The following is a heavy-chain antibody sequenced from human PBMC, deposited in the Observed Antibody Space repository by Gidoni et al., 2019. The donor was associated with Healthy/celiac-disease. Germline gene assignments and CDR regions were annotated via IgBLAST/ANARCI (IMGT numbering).Heavy chain of an antibody. J-gene: IGHJ4*02. V-gene: IGHV4-39*01. CDR1: GGSIRSSSYY. CDR3: ARLTVFGYGDYEY. D-gene: IGHD4-17*01. Sequence: QLQLQESGPGLVKPSETLSLTCTVSGGSIRSSSYYWGWIRQPPGKGLEWIGSIYYSGSTYYNPSLKSRVTISVDTSKTQFSLKLSSVTAADTAVYYCARLTVFGYGDYEYWGQGTLVTVSS. CDR2: IYYSGST.